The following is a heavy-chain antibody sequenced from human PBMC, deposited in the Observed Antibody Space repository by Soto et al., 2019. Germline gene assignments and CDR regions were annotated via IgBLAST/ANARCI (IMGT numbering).Heavy chain of an antibody. Sequence: QVQLVESGGGVVQPGRSLRLSCSVSGFTVSSKGMHWVRQAPGKGLEWVAVISRDGRTKFYADSMEGRFTISKDSSRNTLFLEMDSLRSDDTAVYYCTGEVASGYWGQGTLVTVSS. D-gene: IGHD2-8*02. CDR3: TGEVASGY. V-gene: IGHV3-30*03. CDR2: ISRDGRTK. CDR1: GFTVSSKG. J-gene: IGHJ4*02.